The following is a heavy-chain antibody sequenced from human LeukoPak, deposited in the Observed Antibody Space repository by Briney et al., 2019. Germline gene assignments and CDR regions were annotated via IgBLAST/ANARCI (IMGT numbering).Heavy chain of an antibody. D-gene: IGHD6-13*01. Sequence: GASVKVSCKASGYTFTGYYMHWVRQAPGQGLEWMGWINPNSGGTNYAQKFQGRVTVTRDTSISTAYMELSRLRSDDTAVYYCARVVAAAGHVCDYWGQGTLVTVCS. J-gene: IGHJ4*02. CDR3: ARVVAAAGHVCDY. CDR1: GYTFTGYY. CDR2: INPNSGGT. V-gene: IGHV1-2*02.